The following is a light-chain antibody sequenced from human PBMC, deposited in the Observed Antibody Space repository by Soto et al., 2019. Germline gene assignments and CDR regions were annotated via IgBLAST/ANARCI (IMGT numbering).Light chain of an antibody. CDR1: QSVGIH. J-gene: IGKJ4*01. CDR3: QQANSFPLT. Sequence: EIVLTQSPATLSMSPGERAALSCRASQSVGIHLAWYQQKPGQAPRLLLYSASTRAAGIPPRFSASGSGTEFTLTISSLQSEDFAVYYCQQANSFPLTFGGGTKVEVK. V-gene: IGKV3-15*01. CDR2: SAS.